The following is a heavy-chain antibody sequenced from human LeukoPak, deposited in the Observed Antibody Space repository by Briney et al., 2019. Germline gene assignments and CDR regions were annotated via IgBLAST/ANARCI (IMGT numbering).Heavy chain of an antibody. CDR3: STAGKVSSAYDIIDY. D-gene: IGHD3-9*01. CDR1: GYTFTDYY. J-gene: IGHJ4*02. Sequence: ASVKVSCKASGYTFTDYYVHWVRQAPGQGLEWIGCINPYTGATNYPQKFQGRVTMTRDTSITTAYMELSRLTSDDTAVYYCSTAGKVSSAYDIIDYWGQGTLVTVSS. CDR2: INPYTGAT. V-gene: IGHV1-2*02.